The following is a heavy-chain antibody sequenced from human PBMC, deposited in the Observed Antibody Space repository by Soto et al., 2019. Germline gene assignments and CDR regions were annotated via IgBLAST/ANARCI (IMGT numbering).Heavy chain of an antibody. V-gene: IGHV3-23*01. Sequence: GGSLRLSCAASGFTFSSYAMSWVRQAPGKGLEWVSAISGSGGSTYYADSVKGRFTISRDNSKNTLYLQMNSLRAEDTAVYYCAKGAPYYDFWSGYYDYWGQGTLVTVSS. CDR2: ISGSGGST. D-gene: IGHD3-3*01. J-gene: IGHJ4*02. CDR1: GFTFSSYA. CDR3: AKGAPYYDFWSGYYDY.